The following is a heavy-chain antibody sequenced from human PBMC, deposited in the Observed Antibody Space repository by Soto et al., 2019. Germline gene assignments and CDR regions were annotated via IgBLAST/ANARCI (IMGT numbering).Heavy chain of an antibody. CDR3: ARSNGAMVRGVIITYYGMDV. Sequence: SETLSLTCTVSGGSISSGDYYWSWIRQPPGKGLEWIGYIYYSGSTYYNPSLKSRVTISVDTSKNQFSLKLSSVTAADTAVYYCARSNGAMVRGVIITYYGMDVWGQGTTVTVSS. D-gene: IGHD3-10*01. V-gene: IGHV4-30-4*01. CDR2: IYYSGST. CDR1: GGSISSGDYY. J-gene: IGHJ6*02.